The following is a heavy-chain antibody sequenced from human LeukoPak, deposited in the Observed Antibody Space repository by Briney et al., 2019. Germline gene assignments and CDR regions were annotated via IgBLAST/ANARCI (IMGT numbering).Heavy chain of an antibody. CDR1: GFTFSPIW. D-gene: IGHD3-22*01. Sequence: GGSLRLSCAASGFTFSPIWMHWVRQAPGKGLEWVSSITGSGGSTYFADSVKGRFTISRDNSRNTLYLQLNSLRAEDTAVYYCAKSSYYDTSGYNREYYFDCWGQGTLVTVSS. V-gene: IGHV3-23*01. CDR3: AKSSYYDTSGYNREYYFDC. J-gene: IGHJ4*02. CDR2: ITGSGGST.